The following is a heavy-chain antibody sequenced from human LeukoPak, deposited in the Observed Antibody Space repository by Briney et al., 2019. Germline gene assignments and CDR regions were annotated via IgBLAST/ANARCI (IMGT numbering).Heavy chain of an antibody. Sequence: GGSLRLSCAASGFTFSSYSMNWVRQAPGKGLEWVSYISSSSSTIHYADSVKGRFTISRDNAKNSLYLQMNSLRAEDTAVYYCVGEYYYDSSGYFYYFDYWGQGTLVTVSS. CDR2: ISSSSSTI. V-gene: IGHV3-48*01. J-gene: IGHJ4*02. CDR3: VGEYYYDSSGYFYYFDY. D-gene: IGHD3-22*01. CDR1: GFTFSSYS.